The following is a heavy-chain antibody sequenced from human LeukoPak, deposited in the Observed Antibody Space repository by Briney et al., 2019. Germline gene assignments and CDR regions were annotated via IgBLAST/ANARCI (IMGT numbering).Heavy chain of an antibody. J-gene: IGHJ4*02. Sequence: GGSLRLSCAASGFTFSSYGMYWVRQAPGKGLEWVAFIRYDGSNKYYADSVKGRFTISRDNAKNTLYLQMNSLRAGDTAVYYCASTPNGVAAIYFDYWGQGTLVTVSS. V-gene: IGHV3-30*02. CDR3: ASTPNGVAAIYFDY. CDR2: IRYDGSNK. CDR1: GFTFSSYG. D-gene: IGHD2-15*01.